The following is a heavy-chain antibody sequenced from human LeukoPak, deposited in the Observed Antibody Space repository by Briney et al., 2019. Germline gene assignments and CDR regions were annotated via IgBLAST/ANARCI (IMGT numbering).Heavy chain of an antibody. D-gene: IGHD2-15*01. Sequence: ASVKVSCKASGYTFTAYYIHWVRQAPGQGLEWMGSVNPNSGDTNYAQKFQGRVTMTRDTSISTTYMELSRLRSDDTAVYYCARDQYCSGGNCYRYFYYWGQGTLVTVSS. V-gene: IGHV1-2*02. CDR3: ARDQYCSGGNCYRYFYY. CDR2: VNPNSGDT. CDR1: GYTFTAYY. J-gene: IGHJ4*02.